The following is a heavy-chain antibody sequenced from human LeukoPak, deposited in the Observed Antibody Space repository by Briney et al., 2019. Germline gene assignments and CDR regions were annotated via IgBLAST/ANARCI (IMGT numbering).Heavy chain of an antibody. J-gene: IGHJ6*02. V-gene: IGHV3-64D*09. CDR3: VKSPSDGLDV. CDR1: GFTFSIYP. Sequence: GGSLRLSCSASGFTFSIYPMHWVRQAPGKGLEYVSTILTNGDTTSYAASVKGRFTTSRDDSKNTLYLQMSSLRPEDTAVYYCVKSPSDGLDVWGQGATVTVSS. CDR2: ILTNGDTT.